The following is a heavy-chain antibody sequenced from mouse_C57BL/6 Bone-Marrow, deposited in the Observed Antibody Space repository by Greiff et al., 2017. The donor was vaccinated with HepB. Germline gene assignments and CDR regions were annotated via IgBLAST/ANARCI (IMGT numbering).Heavy chain of an antibody. D-gene: IGHD2-3*01. CDR1: GYTFTSYW. CDR2: IYPSDSET. Sequence: QVQLQQSGAELVRPGSSVKLSCKASGYTFTSYWMDWVKQRPGQGLEWIGNIYPSDSETHYNQKFKDKATLTVDKSSSTAYMELRSLTSEDSAVYFCAMIYDGYYGFAYWGQGTLVTVSA. J-gene: IGHJ3*01. CDR3: AMIYDGYYGFAY. V-gene: IGHV1-61*01.